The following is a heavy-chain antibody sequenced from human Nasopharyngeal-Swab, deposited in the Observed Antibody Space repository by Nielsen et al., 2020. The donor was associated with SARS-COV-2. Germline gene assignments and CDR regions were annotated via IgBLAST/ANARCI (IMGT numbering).Heavy chain of an antibody. V-gene: IGHV4-39*01. Sequence: SEPLSLTCTVSGGSIAGSTYYWGWVRQFPGKGLEWIGSIYYSGSTYSNPSLTSRVTISVDTSKNQFSLKLSSVTASDTAVYYCATTAGYWGQGTLVTVSS. CDR3: ATTAGY. J-gene: IGHJ4*02. CDR2: IYYSGST. CDR1: GGSIAGSTYY.